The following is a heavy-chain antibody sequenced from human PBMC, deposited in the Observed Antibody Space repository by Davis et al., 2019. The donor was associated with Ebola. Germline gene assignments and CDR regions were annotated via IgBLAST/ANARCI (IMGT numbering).Heavy chain of an antibody. J-gene: IGHJ4*02. D-gene: IGHD1-26*01. CDR1: GYTFTSYD. CDR3: ARRERWGQEDY. Sequence: AASVKVSCKASGYTFTSYDINWVRQATGQGLEWMGWMNPNSGNTGYAQKFQGRVIMTRNTSINTAYMELSSLRSEDTAVYYCARRERWGQEDYWGQGTLVTVSS. CDR2: MNPNSGNT. V-gene: IGHV1-8*01.